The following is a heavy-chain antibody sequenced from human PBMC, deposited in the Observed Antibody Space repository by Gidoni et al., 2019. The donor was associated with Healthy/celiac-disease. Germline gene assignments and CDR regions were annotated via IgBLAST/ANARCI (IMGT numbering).Heavy chain of an antibody. CDR1: GYTFPGYY. J-gene: IGHJ3*02. Sequence: QVQLVQSGAEVKKPGASVKVSCKASGYTFPGYYMPWVRQAPGQGLEWMGWINPNSGGTNYAQKFQGRVTMTRDTSISTAYMELSRLRSDDTAVYYCAPSNYGSGAGAFDIWGQGTMVTVSS. D-gene: IGHD3-10*01. CDR2: INPNSGGT. CDR3: APSNYGSGAGAFDI. V-gene: IGHV1-2*02.